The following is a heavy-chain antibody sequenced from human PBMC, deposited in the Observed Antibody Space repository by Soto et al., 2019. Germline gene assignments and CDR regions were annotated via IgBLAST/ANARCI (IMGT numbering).Heavy chain of an antibody. CDR1: GDSISSDYYH. J-gene: IGHJ6*02. V-gene: IGHV4-30-4*08. Sequence: SETLSLTCTVSGDSISSDYYHWTWIRQSPGKGLEWIGYIHHSGSILYNPSLKSRVTISVDTSKNQFSLHLSSVTAADTAVYYCVRRVRVLESYYYYGMDVWGQGTTVTVSS. D-gene: IGHD3-3*01. CDR3: VRRVRVLESYYYYGMDV. CDR2: IHHSGSI.